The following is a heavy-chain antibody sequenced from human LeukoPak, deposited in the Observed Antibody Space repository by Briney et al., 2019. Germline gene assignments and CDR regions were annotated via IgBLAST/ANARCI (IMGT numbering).Heavy chain of an antibody. CDR1: GFTFSSYA. V-gene: IGHV3-30-3*02. Sequence: GGSLRLSCAASGFTFSSYAMSWVRQAPGKGLEWVAVISYDGSNKYYADSVKGRFTISRDNSKNTLYLQMNSLRAEDTAVYYCEKIAAAGSYWGQGTLVTVSS. D-gene: IGHD6-13*01. CDR2: ISYDGSNK. CDR3: EKIAAAGSY. J-gene: IGHJ4*02.